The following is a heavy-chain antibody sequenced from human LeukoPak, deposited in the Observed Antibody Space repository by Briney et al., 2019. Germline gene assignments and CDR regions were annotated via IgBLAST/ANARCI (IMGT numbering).Heavy chain of an antibody. CDR1: GFTFSDYY. D-gene: IGHD6-19*01. CDR2: ISSSGSTI. Sequence: GGSLRLSCAASGFTFSDYYMSWIRQAPGKGLGWVSYISSSGSTIYYADSVKGRFTISRDNAKNSLYLQMNSLRAEDTAVYYCASPESVAGHNFDYWGQGTLVTVSS. CDR3: ASPESVAGHNFDY. V-gene: IGHV3-11*01. J-gene: IGHJ4*02.